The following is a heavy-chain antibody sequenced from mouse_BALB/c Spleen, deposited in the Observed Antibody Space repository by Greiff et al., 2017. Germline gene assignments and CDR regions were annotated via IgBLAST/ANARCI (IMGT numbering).Heavy chain of an antibody. Sequence: VQLQQSGAELVRPGSSVKISCKASGYAFSSYWMNWVQQRPGQGLEWIGQIYPGDGDTNYNGKFKGKATLTADKSSSTAYMQLSSLTSEDSAVYFCAREYRYDGAWFAYWGQGTLVTVSA. V-gene: IGHV1-80*01. CDR1: GYAFSSYW. J-gene: IGHJ3*01. CDR2: IYPGDGDT. CDR3: AREYRYDGAWFAY. D-gene: IGHD2-14*01.